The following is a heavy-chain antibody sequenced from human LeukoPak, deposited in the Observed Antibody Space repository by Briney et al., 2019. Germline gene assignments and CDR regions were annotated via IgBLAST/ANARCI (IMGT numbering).Heavy chain of an antibody. J-gene: IGHJ4*02. V-gene: IGHV1-2*06. D-gene: IGHD6-13*01. CDR2: INPNSGGT. CDR1: GYTFTGYY. Sequence: VASVKVSCKASGYTFTGYYMHWVRQAPGQGLEWMGRINPNSGGTNYAQKFQGRVTMTRDTPISTAYMELSRLRSDDTAVYYCAVIAAARIPYWGQGTLVTVSS. CDR3: AVIAAARIPY.